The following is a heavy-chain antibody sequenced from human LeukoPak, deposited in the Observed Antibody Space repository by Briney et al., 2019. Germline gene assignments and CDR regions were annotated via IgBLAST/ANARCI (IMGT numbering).Heavy chain of an antibody. D-gene: IGHD3-10*01. CDR1: GGSVSSGSYY. CDR3: AKGAYDSGGYPPVTPDH. J-gene: IGHJ4*02. V-gene: IGHV4-61*01. CDR2: IYYSGST. Sequence: PSETLSLTCTVSGGSVSSGSYYWSWIRQPPGKGLEWIGYIYYSGSTNYNPSLKSRVTISVDTSKNQFSLKLSSVTAADTAVYYCAKGAYDSGGYPPVTPDHWGQGTLVTVSS.